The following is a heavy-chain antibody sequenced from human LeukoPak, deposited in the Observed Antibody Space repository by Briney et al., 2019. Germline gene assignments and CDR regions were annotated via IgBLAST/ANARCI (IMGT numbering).Heavy chain of an antibody. D-gene: IGHD4-17*01. CDR2: FYYSMTT. V-gene: IGHV4-59*08. Sequence: LQTLSLTPTVSVGAPSSYYWSWMRQPPGHGRRWFGYFYYSMTTNYSPSLRSRVTTSVDSSNKHFSLKLSSVTAADTAVYYCARHKTTVTSDAFDIWGQGTMVTVSS. CDR3: ARHKTTVTSDAFDI. CDR1: VGAPSSYY. J-gene: IGHJ3*02.